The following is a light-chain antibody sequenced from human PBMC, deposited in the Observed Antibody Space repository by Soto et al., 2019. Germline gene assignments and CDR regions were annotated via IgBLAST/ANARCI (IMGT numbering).Light chain of an antibody. CDR1: QSVSSN. CDR2: GAS. Sequence: EIVMTQSPATLSVSPGERATLSCRASQSVSSNLAWYQQKPGQAPRLIYGASTRATGIPVRFSGSGSGTEFTLTISSLQSEDFAVYYCQQYNNWPRTFGQGTKLEIK. V-gene: IGKV3-15*01. CDR3: QQYNNWPRT. J-gene: IGKJ2*01.